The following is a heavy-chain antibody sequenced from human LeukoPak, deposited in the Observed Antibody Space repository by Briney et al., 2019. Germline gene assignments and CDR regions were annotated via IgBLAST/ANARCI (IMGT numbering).Heavy chain of an antibody. V-gene: IGHV3-66*04. CDR1: GFTVSSNY. CDR3: ARLVAYYYYSMDV. CDR2: IYSGGST. J-gene: IGHJ6*02. D-gene: IGHD6-6*01. Sequence: GGSLRLSCAASGFTVSSNYMSWVRQAPGKGLEWVSVIYSGGSTYYADSVKGRFTISRDNSKNTLYLQMNSLRAEDTAVYYCARLVAYYYYSMDVWGQGTTVTVSS.